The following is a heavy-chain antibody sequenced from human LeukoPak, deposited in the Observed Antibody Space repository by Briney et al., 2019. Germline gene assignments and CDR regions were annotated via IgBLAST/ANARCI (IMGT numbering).Heavy chain of an antibody. CDR2: ISVYNGNT. D-gene: IGHD1-26*01. CDR3: ARNRWEPYHNDAFDI. J-gene: IGHJ3*02. CDR1: GYTFTSYG. V-gene: IGHV1-18*01. Sequence: ASVKVSCKASGYTFTSYGISWVRQAPGQGLEWMGWISVYNGNTNYAQKLQSRVTMTTNTSTSTAYMDLRSLRSDDTAVYYCARNRWEPYHNDAFDIWGQGTMVTVSS.